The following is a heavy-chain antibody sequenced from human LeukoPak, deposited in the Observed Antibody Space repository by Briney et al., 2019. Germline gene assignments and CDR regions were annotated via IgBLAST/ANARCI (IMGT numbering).Heavy chain of an antibody. D-gene: IGHD3-22*01. J-gene: IGHJ2*01. CDR3: ARSSITMIVVGNWYFDL. CDR1: GLTFSSYA. CDR2: ISGSGGST. Sequence: GGSLRLSCAASGLTFSSYAMSWVRQAPGKGLEWVSAISGSGGSTYYADSVKGRFTISRDNSKNTLYLQMNSLRAEDTAVYYCARSSITMIVVGNWYFDLWGRGTLVTVSS. V-gene: IGHV3-23*01.